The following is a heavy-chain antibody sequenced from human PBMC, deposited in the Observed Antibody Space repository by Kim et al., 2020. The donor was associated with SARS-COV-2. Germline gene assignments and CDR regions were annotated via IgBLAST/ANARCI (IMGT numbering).Heavy chain of an antibody. D-gene: IGHD6-13*01. J-gene: IGHJ4*02. V-gene: IGHV3-21*01. CDR3: TKGGTEQQPYDY. Sequence: YYADSVKGRFTISRDNALNSLYLQINSLRAEDTAIYYCTKGGTEQQPYDYWGQGTLVTVSS.